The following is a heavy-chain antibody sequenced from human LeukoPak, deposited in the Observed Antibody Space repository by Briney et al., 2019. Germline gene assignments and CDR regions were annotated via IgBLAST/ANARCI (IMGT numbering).Heavy chain of an antibody. CDR2: ISNSGGSP. CDR3: AKRASGSGTSLYYFDY. J-gene: IGHJ4*02. D-gene: IGHD3-10*01. V-gene: IGHV3-23*01. Sequence: GGSLRLSCAASGFTFSSYAMSWVRQAPGKGLEWVSVISNSGGSPFYADSVKGRFTISRDNSKNTLYLQMNSLRAEDTAVYYCAKRASGSGTSLYYFDYWGQGTLVTVS. CDR1: GFTFSSYA.